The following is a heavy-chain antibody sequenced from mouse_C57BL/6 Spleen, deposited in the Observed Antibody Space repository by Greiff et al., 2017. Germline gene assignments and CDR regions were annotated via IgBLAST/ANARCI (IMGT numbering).Heavy chain of an antibody. Sequence: VKLVESDAELVKPGASVKISCKVSGYTFTDHTIHWMKQRPEQGLEWIGYIYPRDGSTKYNEKFKGKATLTADKSSSTAYMQLNSLTSEDSAVYFCARGAYYSNPFFAYWGQGTLVTVSA. J-gene: IGHJ3*01. V-gene: IGHV1-78*01. D-gene: IGHD2-5*01. CDR3: ARGAYYSNPFFAY. CDR2: IYPRDGST. CDR1: GYTFTDHT.